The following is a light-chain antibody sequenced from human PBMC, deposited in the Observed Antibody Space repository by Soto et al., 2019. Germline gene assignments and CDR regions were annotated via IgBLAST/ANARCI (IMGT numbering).Light chain of an antibody. Sequence: DIQMTQSPSTLSASIGDTVTITCRASHNIDTWLAWFQQKPGKAPNLLIYKASTLEAGVPSRFSGSASGTELTLTVSSLQPDDFATYYCQQHADYPITFGGGTKVDIK. V-gene: IGKV1-5*03. CDR3: QQHADYPIT. CDR1: HNIDTW. CDR2: KAS. J-gene: IGKJ4*01.